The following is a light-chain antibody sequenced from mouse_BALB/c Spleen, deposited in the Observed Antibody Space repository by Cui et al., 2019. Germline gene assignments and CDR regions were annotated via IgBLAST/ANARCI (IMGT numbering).Light chain of an antibody. CDR3: QQHNEYPLT. CDR2: AGS. J-gene: IGKJ5*01. CDR1: KSISKY. V-gene: IGKV16-104*01. Sequence: DVQINQSPSYIAASPGETITINCRASKSISKYLAWYQEKPGKTNKLLIYAGSTLQSGIPSRFSGSGSGTDFTLTISSLEPEDFAMYYCQQHNEYPLTFGAGTKLELK.